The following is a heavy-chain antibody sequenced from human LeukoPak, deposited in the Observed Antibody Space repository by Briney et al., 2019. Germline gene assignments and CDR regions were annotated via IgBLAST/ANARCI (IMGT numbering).Heavy chain of an antibody. CDR1: GFTFSDYY. Sequence: SGGSLRLSCAASGFTFSDYYMSWIRQAPGKGLEWVSYIRSSGSTIHYADSVKGRFTSSRDNAKNSLYLQMNSLRAEDTAVYYCARRRSGYCSSTSCPLDYWGQGTLVTVSS. V-gene: IGHV3-11*01. D-gene: IGHD2-2*01. CDR3: ARRRSGYCSSTSCPLDY. J-gene: IGHJ4*02. CDR2: IRSSGSTI.